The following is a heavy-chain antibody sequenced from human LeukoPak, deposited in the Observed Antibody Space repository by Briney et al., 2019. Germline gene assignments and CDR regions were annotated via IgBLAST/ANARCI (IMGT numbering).Heavy chain of an antibody. CDR1: GGSFSGYY. CDR2: IYYGGST. V-gene: IGHV4-59*01. Sequence: PSETLSLTCAVYGGSFSGYYWSWIRQHPGKGLEWIGYIYYGGSTNYNPSLKSRVTISVDTSKNQFSLKLSSVTAADTAVYYCASLYYYDSSGYYRPSDYWGQGTLVTVSS. J-gene: IGHJ4*02. CDR3: ASLYYYDSSGYYRPSDY. D-gene: IGHD3-22*01.